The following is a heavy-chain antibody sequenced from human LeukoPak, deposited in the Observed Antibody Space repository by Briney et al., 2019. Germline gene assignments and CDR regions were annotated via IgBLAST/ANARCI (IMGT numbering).Heavy chain of an antibody. V-gene: IGHV4-59*08. Sequence: PPETLSLTCTVSGGSISSYYWSWIRQPPGKGLEWIGYIYYSGTTNYNPSLKSRVTISVDTSKNQFSLKLSSVTAADTAVYYCARLSVSGPGYFDLWGRGTLVTVSS. CDR2: IYYSGTT. CDR1: GGSISSYY. D-gene: IGHD3/OR15-3a*01. CDR3: ARLSVSGPGYFDL. J-gene: IGHJ2*01.